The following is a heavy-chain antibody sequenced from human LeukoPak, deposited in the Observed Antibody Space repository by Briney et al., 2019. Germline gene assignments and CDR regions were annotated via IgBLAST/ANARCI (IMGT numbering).Heavy chain of an antibody. V-gene: IGHV4-61*09. CDR1: GGSISSGSYY. Sequence: SETLSLTCTVSGGSISSGSYYWSWIRQPAGKGLEWIVHIYTSGSTNYNPSLKSRVTISVDTSKNQFSLKLSSVTAADTAVYYCARLPGTIAAAGTPVWAFDIWGQGTMVTVSS. CDR2: IYTSGST. D-gene: IGHD6-13*01. J-gene: IGHJ3*02. CDR3: ARLPGTIAAAGTPVWAFDI.